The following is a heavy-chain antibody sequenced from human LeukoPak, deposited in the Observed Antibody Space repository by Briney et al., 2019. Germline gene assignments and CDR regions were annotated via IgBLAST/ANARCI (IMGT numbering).Heavy chain of an antibody. CDR2: ISWNSGSI. CDR3: ARGATIFGVVIIGWFDP. D-gene: IGHD3-3*01. Sequence: GRSLRLSCAASGFTFDDYAMHWVRQAPGKGLEWVSGISWNSGSIGYADSVKGRITISRDNAKNSLYLQMNSLRAEDTALYYCARGATIFGVVIIGWFDPWGQGTLVTVSS. CDR1: GFTFDDYA. J-gene: IGHJ5*02. V-gene: IGHV3-9*01.